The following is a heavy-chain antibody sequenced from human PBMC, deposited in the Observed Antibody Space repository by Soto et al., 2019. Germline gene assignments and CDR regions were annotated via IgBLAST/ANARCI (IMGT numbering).Heavy chain of an antibody. D-gene: IGHD6-13*01. CDR2: INAGNGNT. V-gene: IGHV1-3*01. CDR1: GYTFTSYA. J-gene: IGHJ4*02. Sequence: ASVKVSCKASGYTFTSYAMHLVRQAPGQRLEWMGWINAGNGNTKYSQKLQGRVTMTTDTSTSTAYMELRSLRSDDTAVYYCARDSGYSSTYWGQGTLVTVSS. CDR3: ARDSGYSSTY.